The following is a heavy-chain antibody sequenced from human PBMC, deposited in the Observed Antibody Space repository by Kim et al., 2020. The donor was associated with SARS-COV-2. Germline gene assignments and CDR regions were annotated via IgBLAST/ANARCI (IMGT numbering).Heavy chain of an antibody. CDR2: ISWNSGSI. D-gene: IGHD6-13*01. CDR3: AKVVYWGQQQLVGVDY. V-gene: IGHV3-9*01. Sequence: GGSLRLSCAASGFTFDDYAMHWVRQAPGKGLEWVSGISWNSGSIGYADSVKGRFTISRDNAKNSLYLQMNSLRAEDTALYYCAKVVYWGQQQLVGVDYWGQGTLVTVSS. J-gene: IGHJ4*02. CDR1: GFTFDDYA.